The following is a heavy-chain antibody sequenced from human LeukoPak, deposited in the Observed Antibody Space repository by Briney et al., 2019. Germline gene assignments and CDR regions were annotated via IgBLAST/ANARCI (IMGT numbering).Heavy chain of an antibody. V-gene: IGHV4-38-2*02. D-gene: IGHD4-17*01. J-gene: IGHJ4*02. Sequence: SETLSLTCTVSGYSISSGYYWGWIRQPPGKGLEWIGTIYYSGSTYYNPSLKSRVTISVDTSKNQFSLKLSSVTAADTAVYYCARVPTVTFFDYWGQGTLVTVSS. CDR3: ARVPTVTFFDY. CDR2: IYYSGST. CDR1: GYSISSGYY.